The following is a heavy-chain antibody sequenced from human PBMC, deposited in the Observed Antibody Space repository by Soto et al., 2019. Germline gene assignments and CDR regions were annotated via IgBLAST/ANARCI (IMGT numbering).Heavy chain of an antibody. CDR1: GFTFSSYS. V-gene: IGHV3-48*01. J-gene: IGHJ4*02. Sequence: EVQLVESGGGLEQPGGSLRLSCAASGFTFSSYSMNWVRQAPGKGLEWVSYISSSSSSIFYADSVKGRFTISRDNAKNAVDLQMNSLRAEDTAVYYCARVGWELLLDYFDSWGQGALVTVSS. D-gene: IGHD1-26*01. CDR3: ARVGWELLLDYFDS. CDR2: ISSSSSSI.